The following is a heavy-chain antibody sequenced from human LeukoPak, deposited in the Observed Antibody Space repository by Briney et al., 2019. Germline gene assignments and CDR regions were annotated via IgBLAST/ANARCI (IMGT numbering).Heavy chain of an antibody. CDR3: ARGPRGDGYNEIFDY. V-gene: IGHV4-34*01. D-gene: IGHD5-24*01. CDR2: INHSGST. Sequence: SETLPLTCAVYGGSFSGYYWSWIRQPPGKGLEWIGEINHSGSTNYNPSLKSRVTISVDTSKNQFSLKLSSVTAADTAVYYCARGPRGDGYNEIFDYWGQGTLVTVSS. J-gene: IGHJ4*02. CDR1: GGSFSGYY.